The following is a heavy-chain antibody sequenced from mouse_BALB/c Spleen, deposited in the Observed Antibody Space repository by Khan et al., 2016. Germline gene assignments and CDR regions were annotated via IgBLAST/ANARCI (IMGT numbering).Heavy chain of an antibody. Sequence: QIQLVESGPELKKPGETVKISCKASGYTFTNSGMKWVKQAPGKGLKWVGWINTYTGETTYADDFKGRFAFSLESSASTAYLQINNLKNEDMTTSVCASAAMVTTWCDIDVWGAGTTVTVSS. V-gene: IGHV9-1*02. D-gene: IGHD2-2*01. CDR3: ASAAMVTTWCDIDV. J-gene: IGHJ1*01. CDR2: INTYTGET. CDR1: GYTFTNSG.